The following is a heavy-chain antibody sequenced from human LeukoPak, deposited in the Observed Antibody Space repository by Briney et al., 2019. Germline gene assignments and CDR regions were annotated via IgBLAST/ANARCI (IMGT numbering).Heavy chain of an antibody. CDR2: ISSGSRYI. J-gene: IGHJ4*02. V-gene: IGHV3-21*01. CDR1: GFTFSDYS. CDR3: ARERGYSYENDY. Sequence: GGSLRLSCEASGFTFSDYSMNWVRQAPGKGLEWVSSISSGSRYIYYADSVKGRFTISRDNAKNSLYLQMNSLRAEDTAVYYCARERGYSYENDYWGQGTLVTVSS. D-gene: IGHD5-18*01.